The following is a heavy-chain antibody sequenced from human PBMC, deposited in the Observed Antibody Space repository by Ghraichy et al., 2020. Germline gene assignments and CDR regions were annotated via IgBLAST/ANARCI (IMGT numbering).Heavy chain of an antibody. CDR1: GYTFTSYG. J-gene: IGHJ6*02. Sequence: ASVKVSCKASGYTFTSYGISWVRQAPGQGLEWMGWISAYNGNTNYAQKLQGRVTMTTDTSTSTAYMELRSLRSDDTAVYYCARDRGSGSYPYYYYGMDVWGQGTTVTVSS. D-gene: IGHD3-10*01. CDR2: ISAYNGNT. CDR3: ARDRGSGSYPYYYYGMDV. V-gene: IGHV1-18*04.